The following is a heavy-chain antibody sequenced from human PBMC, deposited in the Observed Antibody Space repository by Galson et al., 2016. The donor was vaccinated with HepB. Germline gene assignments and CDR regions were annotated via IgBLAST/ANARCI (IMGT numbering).Heavy chain of an antibody. CDR1: GGTFNNFA. J-gene: IGHJ5*02. D-gene: IGHD2-2*01. Sequence: QSGAEVKKPGESLRISCKASGGTFNNFAFSWVRQAPGQGLEWMGGIIPIFDTTNYAQKFQGRVTITADESTSTAYMELSSLESQDTAVYYCARGVFRPPIEVVPASNCFDPWGQGTLVTVSS. CDR3: ARGVFRPPIEVVPASNCFDP. CDR2: IIPIFDTT. V-gene: IGHV1-69*01.